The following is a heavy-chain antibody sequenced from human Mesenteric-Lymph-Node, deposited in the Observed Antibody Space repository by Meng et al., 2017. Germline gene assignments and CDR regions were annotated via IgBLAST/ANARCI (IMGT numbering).Heavy chain of an antibody. D-gene: IGHD3-22*01. J-gene: IGHJ4*02. CDR2: IKQDGSEK. V-gene: IGHV3-7*03. CDR3: GLDSSGFPFDY. Sequence: GESLKISCAASGFTFSSYWMSWVRQAPGKGLEWVANIKQDGSEKYYVDSVKGRFTISRDNAKTTLYLQMNSLRAEDTAVYYCGLDSSGFPFDYWGQGTLVTVSS. CDR1: GFTFSSYW.